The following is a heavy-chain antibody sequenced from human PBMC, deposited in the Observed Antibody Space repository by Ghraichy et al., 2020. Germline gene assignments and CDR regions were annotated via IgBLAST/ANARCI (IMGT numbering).Heavy chain of an antibody. J-gene: IGHJ6*02. CDR1: GFTFSSYG. CDR2: ISYDGSNK. D-gene: IGHD3-22*01. Sequence: LSLTCAASGFTFSSYGMHWVRQAPGKGLEWVAVISYDGSNKYYGDSVKGRFTISRDNSKNTLYLQMNSLRAEDTAVYYCAKDQHYYDSSGYYWTDYYYGMDVWGQGTTVTVSS. V-gene: IGHV3-30*18. CDR3: AKDQHYYDSSGYYWTDYYYGMDV.